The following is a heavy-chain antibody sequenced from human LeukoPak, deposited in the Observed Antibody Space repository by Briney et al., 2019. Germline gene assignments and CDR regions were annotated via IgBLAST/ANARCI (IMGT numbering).Heavy chain of an antibody. J-gene: IGHJ3*02. CDR3: ARGGSYLSAFDI. V-gene: IGHV3-7*03. Sequence: PGGSLRLSCAASGFRFNTFWMSWVRQAPGKGLEWVANIKQDGSEKYYVDSVKGRFTISRDNAKNSLYLQMNSLRAEDTAVYYCARGGSYLSAFDIWGQGKMVTVSS. CDR1: GFRFNTFW. CDR2: IKQDGSEK. D-gene: IGHD1-26*01.